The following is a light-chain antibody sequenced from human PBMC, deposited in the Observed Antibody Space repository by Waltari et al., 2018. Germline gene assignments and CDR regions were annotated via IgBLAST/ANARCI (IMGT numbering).Light chain of an antibody. CDR2: GND. Sequence: QSVLTQAPSVFGAPGQWVPISCSGGSPTLGAGYDVHWSQQLPGTAPKLLIYGNDNRPSGVPDRFSASKSGTSASLAITGLQADDEAIYFCQSYDDSLRASVFGGGARLTVL. J-gene: IGLJ2*01. CDR1: SPTLGAGYD. V-gene: IGLV1-40*01. CDR3: QSYDDSLRASV.